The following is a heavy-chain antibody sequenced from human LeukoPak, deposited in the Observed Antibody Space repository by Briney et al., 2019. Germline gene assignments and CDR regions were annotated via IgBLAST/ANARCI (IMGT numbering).Heavy chain of an antibody. V-gene: IGHV3-33*01. CDR3: TTERVVPAAIPASDY. D-gene: IGHD2-2*02. CDR2: IWYDGSNK. J-gene: IGHJ4*02. CDR1: GFTFSSYG. Sequence: GGSLRLSCAASGFTFSSYGTHWVRQAPGKGLEWVAVIWYDGSNKYYADSVKGRFTISKDNSKNTLYLQMNSLKTEDTAVYYCTTERVVPAAIPASDYWGQGTLVTVSS.